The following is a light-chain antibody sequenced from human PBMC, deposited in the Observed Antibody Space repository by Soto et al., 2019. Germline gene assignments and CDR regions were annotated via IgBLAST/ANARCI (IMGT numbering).Light chain of an antibody. V-gene: IGKV3-15*01. Sequence: EIVMTQSPATLSVSPGERATLSCRASQSVSSNLAWYQQKPGQAPRLLIYGASTRATGIPARFSGSGSGTEFTLTISSLQSEDFAVYYCQRYNNWPQTFGQGPKVEIK. J-gene: IGKJ1*01. CDR2: GAS. CDR3: QRYNNWPQT. CDR1: QSVSSN.